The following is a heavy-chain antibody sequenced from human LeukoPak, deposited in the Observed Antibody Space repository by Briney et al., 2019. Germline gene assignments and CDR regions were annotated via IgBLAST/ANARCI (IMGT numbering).Heavy chain of an antibody. CDR2: IKQDGSEK. D-gene: IGHD2-2*01. CDR1: GFTFSSYW. V-gene: IGHV3-7*01. Sequence: GGSLRLSCAASGFTFSSYWMSWVRQAPGKGLEWVANIKQDGSEKYYVDSVKGRFTISRDNAKNSLYLQMNSLRAEDTAVYYCARDSYPDCSSTSCYGVDYWGQGTLVTVSS. J-gene: IGHJ4*02. CDR3: ARDSYPDCSSTSCYGVDY.